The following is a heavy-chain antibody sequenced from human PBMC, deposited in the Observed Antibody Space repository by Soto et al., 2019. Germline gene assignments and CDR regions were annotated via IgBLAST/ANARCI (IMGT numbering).Heavy chain of an antibody. CDR1: GFTFSSFA. CDR2: ISYDGSNE. Sequence: PGGSLRLSCAASGFTFSSFAMHWVRQAPGKGLEWVAVISYDGSNEYYADSVKGRFTISRDNSKNTLYLQMNSLRAEDTAVYYCARDRGYDSSGYYFMWGQGTLVTVSS. V-gene: IGHV3-30-3*01. D-gene: IGHD3-22*01. J-gene: IGHJ4*02. CDR3: ARDRGYDSSGYYFM.